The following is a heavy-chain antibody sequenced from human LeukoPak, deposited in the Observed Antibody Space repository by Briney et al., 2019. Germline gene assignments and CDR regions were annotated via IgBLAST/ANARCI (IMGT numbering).Heavy chain of an antibody. Sequence: PSETLSLTCTVSGGSISGYYWSWIRQPPGKGLEWIAYIYNSGTTNYNPSLKSRVTISVDTSKNQFSLKLSSVTAADTAVYYCARGYYYDSSGYYYAFDYWGQGTLVTVSS. D-gene: IGHD3-22*01. CDR2: IYNSGTT. V-gene: IGHV4-59*01. J-gene: IGHJ4*02. CDR1: GGSISGYY. CDR3: ARGYYYDSSGYYYAFDY.